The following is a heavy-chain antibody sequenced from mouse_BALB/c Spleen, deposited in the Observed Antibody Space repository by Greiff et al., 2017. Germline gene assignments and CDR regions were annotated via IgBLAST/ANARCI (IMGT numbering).Heavy chain of an antibody. V-gene: IGHV5-6-5*01. CDR1: GFTFSSYA. CDR2: ISSGGST. J-gene: IGHJ3*01. CDR3: ARGTCFAY. Sequence: EVHLVESGGGLVKPGGSLKLSCAASGFTFSSYAMSWVRQTPEKRLEWVASISSGGSTYYPDSVKGRFTISRDNARNILYLQMSSLRSEDTAMYYCARGTCFAYWGQGTLVTVSA.